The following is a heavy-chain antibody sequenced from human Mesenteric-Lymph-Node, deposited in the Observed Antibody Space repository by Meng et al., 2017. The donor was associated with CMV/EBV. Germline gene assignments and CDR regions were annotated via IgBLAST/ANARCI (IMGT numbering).Heavy chain of an antibody. V-gene: IGHV4-34*01. CDR2: INRARSP. CDR3: ATALYGSDNPDY. D-gene: IGHD3-10*01. Sequence: LTCAGYGGSFRAYYWSWIRQPPGKGLEWIGEINRARSPNYNPSLKSRVTISVDTSKNQFSLKLSSVTATDTAVYYCATALYGSDNPDYWGQGTLVTVSS. J-gene: IGHJ4*02. CDR1: GGSFRAYY.